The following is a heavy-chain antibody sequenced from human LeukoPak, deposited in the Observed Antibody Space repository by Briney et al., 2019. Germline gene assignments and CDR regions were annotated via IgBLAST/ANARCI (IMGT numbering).Heavy chain of an antibody. CDR2: ISSSSSYI. CDR3: ARGADGVSSNSRGWFDP. CDR1: GFTFSRHS. J-gene: IGHJ5*02. V-gene: IGHV3-21*01. D-gene: IGHD2-15*01. Sequence: GGSLRLSCAASGFTFSRHSINWVRQSPGKGLEWVSSISSSSSYIYYADSVKGRFTISRDNAKNSLYLQMNSLRAEDTAVYSCARGADGVSSNSRGWFDPWGQGTLVTVSS.